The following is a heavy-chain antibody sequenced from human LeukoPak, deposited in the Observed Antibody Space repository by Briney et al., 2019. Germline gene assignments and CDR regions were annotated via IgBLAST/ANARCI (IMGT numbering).Heavy chain of an antibody. CDR2: IYTSGST. CDR3: ARPQRRYSSSALDY. CDR1: GGSISSYY. J-gene: IGHJ4*02. V-gene: IGHV4-4*07. Sequence: PSETLSLTCTVSGGSISSYYWSWIRQPAGKGLEWIGRIYTSGSTNYNPSLKSRVTMSVDTSKNQFSLKLSSVTAADTSVYYCARPQRRYSSSALDYWGQGTLVTVSS. D-gene: IGHD6-6*01.